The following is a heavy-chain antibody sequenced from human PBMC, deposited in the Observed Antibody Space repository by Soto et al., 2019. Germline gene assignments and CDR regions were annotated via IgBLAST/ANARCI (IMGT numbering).Heavy chain of an antibody. V-gene: IGHV1-46*02. D-gene: IGHD1-7*01. CDR2: ITPSSGST. Sequence: QVQLVQSGAEVRKPGASVKVSCKASGYTFNNYFMHWVRQAPAQGLEWMGVITPSSGSTTYAQRCQGRLTMTRDTSTSTVYMELGSLRSEDTAVYFCARDLVPIWNYVGLAPGAQHWFDPWGQGTLVTVSS. CDR3: ARDLVPIWNYVGLAPGAQHWFDP. CDR1: GYTFNNYF. J-gene: IGHJ5*02.